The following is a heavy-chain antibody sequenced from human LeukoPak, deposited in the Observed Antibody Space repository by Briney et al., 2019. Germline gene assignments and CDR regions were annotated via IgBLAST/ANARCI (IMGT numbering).Heavy chain of an antibody. V-gene: IGHV3-20*04. CDR2: INWNGGST. CDR1: GFTFDDYG. D-gene: IGHD6-6*01. J-gene: IGHJ4*02. CDR3: ARANGYSSSYGY. Sequence: GGSLRLSCAASGFTFDDYGMSWVRQAPGKGLEWVSGINWNGGSTGYADSVKGRFTISRDNAKNSLYLQMNCLRAEDTALYYCARANGYSSSYGYWGQGTLVTVSS.